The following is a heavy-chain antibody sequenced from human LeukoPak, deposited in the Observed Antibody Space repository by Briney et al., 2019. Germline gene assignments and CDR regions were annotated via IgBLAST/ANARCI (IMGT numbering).Heavy chain of an antibody. CDR3: ARGVPYGVTNKYYFDY. D-gene: IGHD4-17*01. Sequence: ASVTVSFTSSGYTFTIYGISWVRQPPGQGLEWMGWISAYNGNTNYAQKLQGRVTMTTDTSTSTAYMELRSLRADDTAVYYCARGVPYGVTNKYYFDYWGQGTLVTVSS. V-gene: IGHV1-18*01. J-gene: IGHJ4*02. CDR1: GYTFTIYG. CDR2: ISAYNGNT.